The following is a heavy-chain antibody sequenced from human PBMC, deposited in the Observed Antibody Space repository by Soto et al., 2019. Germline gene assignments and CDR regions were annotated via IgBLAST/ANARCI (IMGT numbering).Heavy chain of an antibody. Sequence: SETLSLTCTVSGGTISGYYWSWIRQPPGKGLEWIGYMYNTGSTVYNPSSKSRVTISVDTSKNQFSLKLNSVTAADTAVYYCARDLWGYCGTDCYPLDVWGQGTTVTV. D-gene: IGHD2-21*02. J-gene: IGHJ6*02. CDR2: MYNTGST. V-gene: IGHV4-59*01. CDR3: ARDLWGYCGTDCYPLDV. CDR1: GGTISGYY.